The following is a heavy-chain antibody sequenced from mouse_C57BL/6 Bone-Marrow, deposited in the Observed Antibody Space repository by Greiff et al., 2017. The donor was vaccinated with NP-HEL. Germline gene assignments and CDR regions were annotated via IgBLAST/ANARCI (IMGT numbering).Heavy chain of an antibody. D-gene: IGHD2-1*01. V-gene: IGHV5-17*01. CDR2: ISSGSSTI. Sequence: EVMLVESGGGLVKPGGSLKLSCAASGFTFSDYGMHWVRQAPEKGLEWVAYISSGSSTIYYADTVKGRFTISRDNAKNTLFLQMTSMRSENTAMYCGTSHGNHWYFDVWGTGTTVTVSS. CDR3: TSHGNHWYFDV. CDR1: GFTFSDYG. J-gene: IGHJ1*03.